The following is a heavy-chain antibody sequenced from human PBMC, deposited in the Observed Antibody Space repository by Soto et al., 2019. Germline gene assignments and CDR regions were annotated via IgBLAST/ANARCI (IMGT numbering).Heavy chain of an antibody. D-gene: IGHD2-15*01. CDR3: ARGFENCSGGSCYLGYYYYYMDG. V-gene: IGHV1-8*01. CDR1: GYTFTSYD. CDR2: MNPNSGNT. J-gene: IGHJ6*03. Sequence: ASVKVSCKASGYTFTSYDINWVRQATGQGLEWMGWMNPNSGNTGYAQKFQGRVTMTRNTSISTAYMELSSLRSEDAAVYYCARGFENCSGGSCYLGYYYYYMDGWGKGTTVTVSS.